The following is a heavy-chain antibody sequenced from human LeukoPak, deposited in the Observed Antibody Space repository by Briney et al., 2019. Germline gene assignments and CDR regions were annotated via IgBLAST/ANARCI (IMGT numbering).Heavy chain of an antibody. CDR3: VRDAGYGIDH. J-gene: IGHJ4*02. V-gene: IGHV4-59*01. CDR2: IYNSGST. D-gene: IGHD5-18*01. Sequence: SETLSLTCTVSGDSISNYYWNWIRQPPGQGLEWIAYIYNSGSTYYNPSLKSRVTLSVDTSKNQFSLKLSSVTAADTAVYYCVRDAGYGIDHWGQGTLVSVSS. CDR1: GDSISNYY.